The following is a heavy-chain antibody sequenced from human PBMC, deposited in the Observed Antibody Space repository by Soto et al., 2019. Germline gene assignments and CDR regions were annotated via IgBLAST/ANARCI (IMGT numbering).Heavy chain of an antibody. Sequence: GGSLRLSCAAFGFTFSTYWMSWVRQAPGKGLEWVANIKEDGSEKYYVDSVEGRFTISRDNAKNSLYLQMTSLRAEDTALYYCARGWGYFDSSGFPYLYAMDVWGQGTTVTVSS. CDR3: ARGWGYFDSSGFPYLYAMDV. CDR1: GFTFSTYW. V-gene: IGHV3-7*01. D-gene: IGHD3-22*01. CDR2: IKEDGSEK. J-gene: IGHJ6*02.